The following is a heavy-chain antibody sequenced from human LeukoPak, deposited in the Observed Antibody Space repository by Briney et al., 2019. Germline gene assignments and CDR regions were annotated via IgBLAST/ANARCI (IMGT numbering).Heavy chain of an antibody. Sequence: SETLSLTCAVYGGSFSGYYWSWIRQHPGKGLEWIGYIYYSGSTYYNPSLKSRVTISVDTSKNQFSLKLSSVTAADTAVYYCARGRGYDSSGFAFDIWGQGTMVTVSS. D-gene: IGHD3-22*01. J-gene: IGHJ3*02. CDR2: IYYSGST. CDR3: ARGRGYDSSGFAFDI. CDR1: GGSFSGYY. V-gene: IGHV4-31*11.